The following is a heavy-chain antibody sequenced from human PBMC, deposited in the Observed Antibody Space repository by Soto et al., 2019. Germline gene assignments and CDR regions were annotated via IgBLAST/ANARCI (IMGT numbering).Heavy chain of an antibody. CDR3: ARVPSRAARWFDP. CDR1: GYTFTSYG. V-gene: IGHV1-8*02. J-gene: IGHJ5*02. CDR2: ISAYSGNT. Sequence: ASAKVSCNASGYTFTSYGISWVGQAPGQGLEWMGWISAYSGNTGYAQKFQGRVTMTRNTSISTAYMELSSLRSEDTAVYYCARVPSRAARWFDPWGQGTLVTVSS. D-gene: IGHD6-6*01.